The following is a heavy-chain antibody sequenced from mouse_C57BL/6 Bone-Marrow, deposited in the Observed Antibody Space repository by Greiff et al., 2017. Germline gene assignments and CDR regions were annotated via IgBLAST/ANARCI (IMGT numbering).Heavy chain of an antibody. Sequence: EVQGVESGGGLVQPGGSLKLSCAASGFTFSDYYMYWVRQTPEKRLEWVAYISNGGGSTYYPDTVKGRFTISRDNAKNTLYLQMSRLKSEDTAMYYCARQGTGTGGYYFDYWGQGTTLTVSS. D-gene: IGHD4-1*01. CDR3: ARQGTGTGGYYFDY. J-gene: IGHJ2*01. CDR2: ISNGGGST. V-gene: IGHV5-12*01. CDR1: GFTFSDYY.